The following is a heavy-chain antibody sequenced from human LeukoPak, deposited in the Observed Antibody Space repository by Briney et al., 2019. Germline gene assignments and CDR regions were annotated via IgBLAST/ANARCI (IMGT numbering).Heavy chain of an antibody. CDR1: GFTFSSYS. CDR2: ISSSSSTI. CDR3: AASSGWHYFDY. Sequence: GGSLRLSCAASGFTFSSYSMNWVRQAPGKGLEWVSYISSSSSTIYYADSVKGRFTISRDNAKNSLYLQMNSLRAEDTAVYYCAASSGWHYFDYWGQGTLVTVSS. D-gene: IGHD6-19*01. V-gene: IGHV3-48*01. J-gene: IGHJ4*02.